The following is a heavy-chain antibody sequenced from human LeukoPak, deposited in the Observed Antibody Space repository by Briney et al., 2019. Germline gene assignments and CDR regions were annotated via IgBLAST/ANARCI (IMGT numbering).Heavy chain of an antibody. D-gene: IGHD2-8*01. J-gene: IGHJ4*02. CDR1: GLTFSSYA. CDR3: AKSTLVLYRPIDY. Sequence: GGSLRLSCAASGLTFSSYAMSWVRQAPGKGLGWVSAISGSGGSTYYADSVKGRFTISRDNSKNTLYLQMNSLRAEDTAVYYCAKSTLVLYRPIDYWGQGTLVTVSS. CDR2: ISGSGGST. V-gene: IGHV3-23*01.